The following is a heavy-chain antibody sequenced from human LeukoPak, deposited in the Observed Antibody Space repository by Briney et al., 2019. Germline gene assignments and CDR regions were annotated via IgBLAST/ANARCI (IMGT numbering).Heavy chain of an antibody. CDR2: ISYDGSNK. CDR3: ARGRGGRVYYYYYGMDV. Sequence: GGSLRLSCAAFGFTFSSYAMHWVRQAPGKGLEWVAVISYDGSNKYYADSVKGRFTISRDNSKNTLYLQMNSLRAEDTAVYYCARGRGGRVYYYYYGMDVWGQGTTVTVSS. D-gene: IGHD2-15*01. V-gene: IGHV3-30-3*01. CDR1: GFTFSSYA. J-gene: IGHJ6*02.